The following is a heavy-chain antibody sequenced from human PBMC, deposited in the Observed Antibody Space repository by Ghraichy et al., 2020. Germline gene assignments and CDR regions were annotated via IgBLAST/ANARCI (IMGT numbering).Heavy chain of an antibody. CDR1: GYTFKSYS. J-gene: IGHJ4*02. D-gene: IGHD5-12*01. CDR3: VRDPYSGYDSRDY. V-gene: IGHV1-18*04. CDR2: VTACNGDT. Sequence: ASVKVSCKASGYTFKSYSISWVRQAPGQGLEWMGWVTACNGDTNYAQKFQDRVTMTTETSTNTAYMELRSLRYDDSAIYYCVRDPYSGYDSRDYWGQGTLVTVSS.